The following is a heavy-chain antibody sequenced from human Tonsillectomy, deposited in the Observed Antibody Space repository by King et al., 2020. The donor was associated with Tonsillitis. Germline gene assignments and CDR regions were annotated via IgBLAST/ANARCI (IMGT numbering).Heavy chain of an antibody. D-gene: IGHD3-10*02. Sequence: VQLVESGGGLVKPGGSLRLSCAASRFTFSDYYMSWIRQAPGKGLEWLAYISSTGSTIYYADSVKGRFTISRDNSKNSLYLQMNSLRAEDTAVYYCAGRLNRKYGYVRDTFDIWGQGTMVTVSS. CDR1: RFTFSDYY. J-gene: IGHJ3*02. V-gene: IGHV3-11*01. CDR3: AGRLNRKYGYVRDTFDI. CDR2: ISSTGSTI.